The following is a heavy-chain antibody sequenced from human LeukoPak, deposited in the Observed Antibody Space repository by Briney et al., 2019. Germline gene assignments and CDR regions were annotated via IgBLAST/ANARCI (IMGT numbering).Heavy chain of an antibody. CDR1: GLTFSGYA. CDR3: ARGSPPDY. Sequence: PGGSLRLSCAASGLTFSGYAMYWVRQAPGKGLEWVAVISYDGSNKYHADSVKGRFTISRDNSKNTLYLQMNSLRTEDTAVYYCARGSPPDYWGQGNLAAVSS. CDR2: ISYDGSNK. V-gene: IGHV3-30-3*01. J-gene: IGHJ4*02.